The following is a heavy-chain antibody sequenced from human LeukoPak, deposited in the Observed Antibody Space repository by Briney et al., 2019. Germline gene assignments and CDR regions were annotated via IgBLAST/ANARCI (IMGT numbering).Heavy chain of an antibody. CDR1: GGTFSSYA. V-gene: IGHV1-69*05. CDR3: ARGSATVTTDYYMDV. D-gene: IGHD4-17*01. J-gene: IGHJ6*03. CDR2: IIPIFGTA. Sequence: ASVTVSCKASGGTFSSYAISWVRQAPGQGLEWMGGIIPIFGTANYAQKFQGRVTITTDESTSTAYMELSSLRSEDTAVYYCARGSATVTTDYYMDVWGKGTTVTVSS.